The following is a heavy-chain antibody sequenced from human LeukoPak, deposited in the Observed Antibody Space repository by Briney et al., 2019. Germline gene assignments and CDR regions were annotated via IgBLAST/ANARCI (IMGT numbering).Heavy chain of an antibody. D-gene: IGHD1-1*01. CDR2: IYYRGTT. J-gene: IGHJ4*02. V-gene: IGHV4-59*01. Sequence: SETLSLTCAVSGGSINSYYWSWIRQPPGKGLEWIGYIYYRGTTNYNPSLKSRVTISVDTSKNQFPLRLNSVTAADTAVYFCARKGAAGTGFDYWGQGTQVTVSS. CDR1: GGSINSYY. CDR3: ARKGAAGTGFDY.